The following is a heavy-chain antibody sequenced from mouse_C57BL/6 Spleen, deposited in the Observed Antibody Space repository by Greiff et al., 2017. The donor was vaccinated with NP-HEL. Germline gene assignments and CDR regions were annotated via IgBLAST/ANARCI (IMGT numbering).Heavy chain of an antibody. CDR1: GFTFSDYY. V-gene: IGHV5-16*01. CDR2: INYDGSST. Sequence: DVMLVESEGGLVQPGSSMKLSCTASGFTFSDYYMAWVRQVPEKGLEWVANINYDGSSTYYLDSLKSRFIISRDNAKNILYLQMSSLKSEDTATYYCARDSLTGTLDYWGQGTTLTVSS. J-gene: IGHJ2*01. CDR3: ARDSLTGTLDY. D-gene: IGHD4-1*01.